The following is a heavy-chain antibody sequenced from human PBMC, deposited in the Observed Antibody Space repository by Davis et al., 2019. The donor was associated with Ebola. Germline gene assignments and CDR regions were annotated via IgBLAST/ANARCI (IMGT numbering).Heavy chain of an antibody. CDR2: IYSGGTT. Sequence: GGSLRLSCAASGFTVSSNYMSWVRQAPGKGLEWVSLIYSGGTTYYADSAKGRFTISGDNSKNTLYLQMNSLRAEDTAVYYCARGLGLHLGELLYYYYGMDVWGQGTTVTVSS. D-gene: IGHD3-16*01. J-gene: IGHJ6*02. CDR1: GFTVSSNY. CDR3: ARGLGLHLGELLYYYYGMDV. V-gene: IGHV3-53*05.